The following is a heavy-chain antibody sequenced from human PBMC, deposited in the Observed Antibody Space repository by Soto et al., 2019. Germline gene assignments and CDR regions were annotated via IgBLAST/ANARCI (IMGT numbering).Heavy chain of an antibody. V-gene: IGHV3-64*01. CDR2: ISSNGGST. D-gene: IGHD5-12*01. CDR3: ARVIGYSGFYMDV. CDR1: GFTFSSYA. J-gene: IGHJ6*03. Sequence: PGGSLRLSCAASGFTFSSYAMHWVRQAPGKGLEYVSAISSNGGSTYYANSVKGRFTISRDNSKNTLYLQMGSLRAEDMAVYYCARVIGYSGFYMDVWGKGTTVTVSS.